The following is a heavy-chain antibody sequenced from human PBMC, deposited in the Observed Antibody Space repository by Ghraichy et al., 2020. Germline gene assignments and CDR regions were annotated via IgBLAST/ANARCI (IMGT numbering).Heavy chain of an antibody. Sequence: GESLNISCAASGFTFSSYWMSWVRQAPGKGLEWVANIKQDGSEKYYVDSVKGRFTISRDNAKNSLYLQMNSLRAEDTAVYYCARNYGSGGYYYYGMDVWGQGTTVTVSS. CDR1: GFTFSSYW. J-gene: IGHJ6*02. CDR2: IKQDGSEK. CDR3: ARNYGSGGYYYYGMDV. V-gene: IGHV3-7*01. D-gene: IGHD3-10*01.